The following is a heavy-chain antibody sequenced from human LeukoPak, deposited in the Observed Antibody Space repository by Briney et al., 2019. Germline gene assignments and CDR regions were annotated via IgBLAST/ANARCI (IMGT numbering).Heavy chain of an antibody. Sequence: SETLSLTCTVSGGSISSYYWSWIRQPAGKGLEWIGRIYTSGSTNCNPSLKSRVTMSVDTSKDQFSLKLSSVTAADTAVYYCARDRYGSGSYNYFDYWGQGTLVTVSS. D-gene: IGHD3-10*01. J-gene: IGHJ4*02. V-gene: IGHV4-4*07. CDR3: ARDRYGSGSYNYFDY. CDR1: GGSISSYY. CDR2: IYTSGST.